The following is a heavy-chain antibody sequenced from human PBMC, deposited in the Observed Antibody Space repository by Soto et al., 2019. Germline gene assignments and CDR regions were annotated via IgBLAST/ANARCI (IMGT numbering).Heavy chain of an antibody. V-gene: IGHV4-39*01. CDR2: IYYSGST. CDR1: GGSISSSSYY. Sequence: SETLSLTCTVSGGSISSSSYYWGWIRQPPGKGLDWFGSIYYSGSTYYNPSLKSRVTISVVSSKNQFSLKLSSVTAADTAVYYCARHTYGFNKLNWFDPWGQGTLVTVSS. CDR3: ARHTYGFNKLNWFDP. J-gene: IGHJ5*02. D-gene: IGHD4-17*01.